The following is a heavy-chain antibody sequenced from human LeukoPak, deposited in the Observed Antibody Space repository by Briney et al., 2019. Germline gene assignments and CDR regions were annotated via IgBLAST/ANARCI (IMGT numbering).Heavy chain of an antibody. CDR2: ISWNSGSI. V-gene: IGHV3-9*01. CDR1: GFTFDDYA. D-gene: IGHD2-2*02. Sequence: PGRSLRLSCAASGFTFDDYAMHWVRQAPGTGLEWVSGISWNSGSIGYADSVKGRFTISRDNAKNSLYLQMNSLRAEDTALYYCAKHMGYCSSTSCYTSGDYYYYGMDVWGQGTTVTVSS. J-gene: IGHJ6*02. CDR3: AKHMGYCSSTSCYTSGDYYYYGMDV.